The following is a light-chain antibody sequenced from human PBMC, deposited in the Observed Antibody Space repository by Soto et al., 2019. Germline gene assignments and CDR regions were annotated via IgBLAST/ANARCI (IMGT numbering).Light chain of an antibody. V-gene: IGKV3-15*01. CDR2: DAS. CDR1: QSVSSY. CDR3: HQYHSTPWT. Sequence: EIVMTQSPATLSVSPGERVTLSCRASQSVSSYLAWYQQKPGQAPRLLIYDASTRATGIPVRFTGSGSGTDFSLTISGLQAEDVAVYFCHQYHSTPWTFGQGTRLE. J-gene: IGKJ5*01.